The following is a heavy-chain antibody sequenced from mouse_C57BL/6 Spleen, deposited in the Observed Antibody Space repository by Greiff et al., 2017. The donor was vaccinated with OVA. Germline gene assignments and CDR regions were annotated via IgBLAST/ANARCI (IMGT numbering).Heavy chain of an antibody. CDR3: ARGDDGTPGFAY. Sequence: QVQLQQPGAELVMPGASVKLSCKASGYTFTSYWMHWVKQRPGQGLEWIGEIDPSDSYTNYNQKFKGKSTLTVDKSSSTAYMHLSSLTSEDSAVYYCARGDDGTPGFAYWGQGTLVTVSA. V-gene: IGHV1-69*01. D-gene: IGHD2-3*01. CDR1: GYTFTSYW. J-gene: IGHJ3*01. CDR2: IDPSDSYT.